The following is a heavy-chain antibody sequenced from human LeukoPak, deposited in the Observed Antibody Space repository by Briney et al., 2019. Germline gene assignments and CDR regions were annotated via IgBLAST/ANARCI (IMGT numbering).Heavy chain of an antibody. CDR2: IGGSGSST. D-gene: IGHD6-19*01. J-gene: IGHJ4*02. Sequence: GGSLRLSGTASGLTFSSYAMSWVRQAPGKGLEWVSTIGGSGSSTYYADSVKGRVTISRDNSKKMLYLQMNSLRAEDTAVYYCAKDSRVAVAGPAAYFDYWGQGTLVTVSS. CDR1: GLTFSSYA. V-gene: IGHV3-23*01. CDR3: AKDSRVAVAGPAAYFDY.